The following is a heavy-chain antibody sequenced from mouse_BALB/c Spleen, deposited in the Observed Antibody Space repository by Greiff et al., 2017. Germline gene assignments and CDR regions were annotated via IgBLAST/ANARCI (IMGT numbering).Heavy chain of an antibody. CDR1: GFTFSSYA. V-gene: IGHV5-6-5*01. J-gene: IGHJ2*01. Sequence: EVQLVESGGGLVKPGGSLKLSCAASGFTFSSYAMSWVRQTPEKRLEWVASISSGGSTYYPDSVKGRFTISRDNARNILYLQMSSLRSEDTAMYYCARGGYDYLYYFDYWGQGTTLTVSS. CDR2: ISSGGST. D-gene: IGHD2-4*01. CDR3: ARGGYDYLYYFDY.